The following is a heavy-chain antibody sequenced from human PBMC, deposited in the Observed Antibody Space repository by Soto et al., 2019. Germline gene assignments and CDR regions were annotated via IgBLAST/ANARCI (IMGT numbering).Heavy chain of an antibody. V-gene: IGHV4-4*02. CDR1: GGSISSSNW. Sequence: SETLSLTCAVSGGSISSSNWWRWVRHSPGKGLEWIGEIYHSGSTNYNPSLKSRVTISVDKSKNQFSLKLSSVTAADTAVYYCARINNSAGQPIGYWVQGTLVPVSS. CDR2: IYHSGST. CDR3: ARINNSAGQPIGY. D-gene: IGHD6-19*01. J-gene: IGHJ4*02.